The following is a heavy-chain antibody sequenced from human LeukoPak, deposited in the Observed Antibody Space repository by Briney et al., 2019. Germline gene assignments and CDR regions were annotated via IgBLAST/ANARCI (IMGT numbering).Heavy chain of an antibody. D-gene: IGHD3-16*01. CDR3: ARRGGNWFDP. J-gene: IGHJ5*02. CDR2: INPSGGST. CDR1: GYTFTSYY. V-gene: IGHV1-46*01. Sequence: ASVKVSCKASGYTFTSYYMHWVRQAPGQGLEWMGIINPSGGSTSYAQKLQGRVTMTTDTSTSTAYMELRSLRSDDTAVYYCARRGGNWFDPWGQGTLVTVSS.